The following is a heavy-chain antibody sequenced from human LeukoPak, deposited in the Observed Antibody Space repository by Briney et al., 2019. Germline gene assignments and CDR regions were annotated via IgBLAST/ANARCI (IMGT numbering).Heavy chain of an antibody. CDR3: ARGGSTSSGWYGIGWFDP. D-gene: IGHD6-19*01. Sequence: SETLSLTCSVSGYSISNAYYWGWIRQPPGKGLEWIGYIYNSGSTNYNPSLKSRVTISLDTSKNQFSLRLSSVTAAGTAVYYCARGGSTSSGWYGIGWFDPWGQGTLVTVSS. J-gene: IGHJ5*02. CDR1: GYSISNAYY. CDR2: IYNSGST. V-gene: IGHV4-38-2*02.